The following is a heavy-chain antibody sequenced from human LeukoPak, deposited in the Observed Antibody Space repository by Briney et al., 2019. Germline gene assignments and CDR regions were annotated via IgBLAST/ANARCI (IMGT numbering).Heavy chain of an antibody. CDR3: AKERSSWAFDI. CDR1: GGSISTSLYY. CDR2: VYYSGNT. Sequence: PSETLSLTCSASGGSISTSLYYWAWIRQPPGKGLEWIGSVYYSGNTYYNPSLKSRVSISVDTSKNQFSLKLSSVTAADTAVYYCAKERSSWAFDIWGQGTMLTVSS. J-gene: IGHJ3*02. D-gene: IGHD6-6*01. V-gene: IGHV4-39*02.